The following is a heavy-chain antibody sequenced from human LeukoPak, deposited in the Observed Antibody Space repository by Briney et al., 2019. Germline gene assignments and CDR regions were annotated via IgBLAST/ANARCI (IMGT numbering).Heavy chain of an antibody. Sequence: ASVKVSCKASGYTFTSYYMHWVRQAPGQGLEWTGIINPSGGSTSYAQKFQGRVTMTRDTSTSTVYMELSSLRSEDTAVYYCAVYYDFWSGYYTTYYGMDVWGQGTTVTVSS. CDR1: GYTFTSYY. D-gene: IGHD3-3*01. CDR3: AVYYDFWSGYYTTYYGMDV. J-gene: IGHJ6*02. CDR2: INPSGGST. V-gene: IGHV1-46*01.